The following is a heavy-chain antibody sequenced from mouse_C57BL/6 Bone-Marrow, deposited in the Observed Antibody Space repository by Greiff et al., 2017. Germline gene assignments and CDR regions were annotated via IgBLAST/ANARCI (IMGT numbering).Heavy chain of an antibody. CDR2: IDPETGGT. CDR1: GYTFTDYE. Sequence: VQLQQSGAELVRPGASVTLSCKASGYTFTDYEMHWVKQTPVHGLEWIGAIDPETGGTAYNQKFKGKAILTADKSSSTAYMELRSLTSEDSAVYYCTRVPHYYGSSYGYFDVWGTGTTVTVSS. D-gene: IGHD1-1*01. CDR3: TRVPHYYGSSYGYFDV. J-gene: IGHJ1*03. V-gene: IGHV1-15*01.